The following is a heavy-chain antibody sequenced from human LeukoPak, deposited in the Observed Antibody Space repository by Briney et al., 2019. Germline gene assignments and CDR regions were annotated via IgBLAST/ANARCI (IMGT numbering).Heavy chain of an antibody. CDR1: GYSFTSYW. CDR2: IDPSDSYT. V-gene: IGHV5-10-1*01. D-gene: IGHD6-19*01. Sequence: GASLQISCQGSGYSFTSYWISWVRQMPGKGLEWMGRIDPSDSYTNYSPSFQGHVTISADKSISTAYLQWSSLKASDTAMYYCARHRGSSGWLPLDYWGQGTLVTVSS. CDR3: ARHRGSSGWLPLDY. J-gene: IGHJ4*02.